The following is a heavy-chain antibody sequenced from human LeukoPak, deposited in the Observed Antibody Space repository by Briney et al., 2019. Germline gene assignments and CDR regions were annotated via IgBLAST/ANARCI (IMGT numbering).Heavy chain of an antibody. J-gene: IGHJ4*02. CDR1: GGTFSSYA. Sequence: GSSVKVSCKASGGTFSSYAISWVRQAPGQGLEWMGGIIPIFGTANYAQKFQGRVTITADESTSTAYMELSSLRSEGTAVYYCALYYYDSSGYPTSFDYWGQGTLVTVSS. CDR2: IIPIFGTA. CDR3: ALYYYDSSGYPTSFDY. D-gene: IGHD3-22*01. V-gene: IGHV1-69*01.